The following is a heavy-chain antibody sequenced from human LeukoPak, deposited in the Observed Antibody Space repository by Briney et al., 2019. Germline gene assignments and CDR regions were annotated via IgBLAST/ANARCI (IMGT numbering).Heavy chain of an antibody. Sequence: SGGSLRLSCTASGFSVSSNYMSWVRQAPGKGLEWVSVMFASGSTYYADPVKGRFTFSRDIFRNTLYLQMNSLRAEDTAVYYCAKAFPVLAARGDYMDVWGKGTTVTVSS. CDR3: AKAFPVLAARGDYMDV. V-gene: IGHV3-66*01. J-gene: IGHJ6*03. CDR2: MFASGST. D-gene: IGHD6-13*01. CDR1: GFSVSSNY.